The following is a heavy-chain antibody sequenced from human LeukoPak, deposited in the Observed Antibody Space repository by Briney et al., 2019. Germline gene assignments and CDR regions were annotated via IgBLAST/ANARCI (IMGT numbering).Heavy chain of an antibody. D-gene: IGHD6-13*01. V-gene: IGHV1-69*01. J-gene: IGHJ5*02. CDR2: IIPIFVSA. CDR3: ARDLGSWLANWFDP. CDR1: GGTFSSYS. Sequence: SSVKVSCKASGGTFSSYSISWVRQAPGQGREWMGGIIPIFVSANYVQKFQGRDTITQDDCTRTAYMELSSRRSEDTAVYYCARDLGSWLANWFDPWGQGSLVTVSS.